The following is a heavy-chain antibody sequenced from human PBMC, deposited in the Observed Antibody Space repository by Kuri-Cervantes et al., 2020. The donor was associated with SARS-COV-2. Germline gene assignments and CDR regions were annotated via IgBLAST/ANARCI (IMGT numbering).Heavy chain of an antibody. J-gene: IGHJ4*02. CDR1: GFTISSYG. D-gene: IGHD7-27*01. V-gene: IGHV3-30*19. CDR3: AREKIRLLGSFDY. CDR2: IWYDGSNK. Sequence: GGSLRLSCAASGFTISSYGMHWVRQAPGKGLEWVAVIWYDGSNKYYADSVKGRFTISRDNSKNTLYLQMNSLRAEDTAVYYCAREKIRLLGSFDYWGQGTLVTVSS.